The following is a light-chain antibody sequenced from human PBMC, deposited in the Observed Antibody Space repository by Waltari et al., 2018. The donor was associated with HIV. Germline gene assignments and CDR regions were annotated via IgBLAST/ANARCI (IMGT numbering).Light chain of an antibody. CDR3: CSYAGGSRV. CDR1: SSDVGGYNF. V-gene: IGLV2-11*01. Sequence: QSAPTQPRSVSGSPGQSVTISCTGTSSDVGGYNFVSWYQQHPGKVPKLLVYGVSKRPSGFPRRFSCSKSGNTAALAISGLQVEDEGDYYCCSYAGGSRVFVTGTKVTVL. CDR2: GVS. J-gene: IGLJ1*01.